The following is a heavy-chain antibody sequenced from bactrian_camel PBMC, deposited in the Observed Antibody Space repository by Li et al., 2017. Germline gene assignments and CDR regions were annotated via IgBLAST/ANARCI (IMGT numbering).Heavy chain of an antibody. V-gene: IGHV3S53*01. CDR3: ATLTLLVGPWY. Sequence: HVQLVESGGGLVQPGGSLRLSCAASGYTYSLGWFRQAPGKEREGVAAIDSDGRTGYADSVKGRFTISRDDTKNMVYLQMNSLKSDDTALYYCATLTLLVGPWYWGQGTQVTVS. D-gene: IGHD5*01. CDR1: GYTYS. CDR2: IDSDGRT. J-gene: IGHJ4*01.